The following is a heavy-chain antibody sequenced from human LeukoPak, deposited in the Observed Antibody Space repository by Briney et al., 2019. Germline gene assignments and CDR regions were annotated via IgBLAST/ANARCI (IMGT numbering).Heavy chain of an antibody. J-gene: IGHJ4*02. CDR1: GGSISSYY. CDR3: ARTAYDSSDFYRFDH. V-gene: IGHV4-39*07. D-gene: IGHD3-22*01. Sequence: PSETLSLTCTVSGGSISSYYWGWIRQPPGKGLEWIGSIYHSGSTYYNPSLKSRVTISVDTSKNQFSLNLSSVTAADTAVYYCARTAYDSSDFYRFDHWGQGTLVTVSS. CDR2: IYHSGST.